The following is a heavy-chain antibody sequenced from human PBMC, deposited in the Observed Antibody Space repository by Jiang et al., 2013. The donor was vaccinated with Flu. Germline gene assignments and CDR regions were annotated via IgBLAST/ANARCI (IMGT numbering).Heavy chain of an antibody. CDR2: ISHSGTT. Sequence: VLLKPSETLSLTCIVSGYSVSSGYFWGWIRHPPGKGLEWIASISHSGTTYYNPSLEGRLSISVDKSKNQFSLSLASLTATDTALYYCARGPAFRFDYWGQGTLVTVSS. CDR3: ARGPAFRFDY. J-gene: IGHJ4*02. V-gene: IGHV4-38-2*02. CDR1: GYSVSSGYF. D-gene: IGHD2-21*01.